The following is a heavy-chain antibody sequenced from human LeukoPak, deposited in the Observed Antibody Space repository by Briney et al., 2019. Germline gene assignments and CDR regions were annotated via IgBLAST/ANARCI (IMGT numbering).Heavy chain of an antibody. Sequence: GGSLRLSCAASGFTVSSNYMSWVRQAPGKGLEWVSVIYSGGSTYYADSVKGRFTIPSHNSKNTLYLQMNSLRAEDAAVYYCARVVNVVVPAATTDNWFDPWGQGTLVTVSS. J-gene: IGHJ5*02. CDR2: IYSGGST. D-gene: IGHD2-2*01. CDR3: ARVVNVVVPAATTDNWFDP. V-gene: IGHV3-53*04. CDR1: GFTVSSNY.